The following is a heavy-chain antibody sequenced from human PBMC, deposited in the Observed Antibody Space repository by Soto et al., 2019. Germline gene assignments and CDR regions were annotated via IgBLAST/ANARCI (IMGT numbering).Heavy chain of an antibody. Sequence: ASVKVSCKASGYTFTGYYMHWVRQAPGQGLEWMGWTNPNSGGTNYAQKFQGWVTMTRDTSVSTAYMELSRLRPDDTAVYYCAKDSSPSRAGYYYYGLDVWGQGTTVTVS. V-gene: IGHV1-2*04. J-gene: IGHJ6*02. D-gene: IGHD6-6*01. CDR2: TNPNSGGT. CDR1: GYTFTGYY. CDR3: AKDSSPSRAGYYYYGLDV.